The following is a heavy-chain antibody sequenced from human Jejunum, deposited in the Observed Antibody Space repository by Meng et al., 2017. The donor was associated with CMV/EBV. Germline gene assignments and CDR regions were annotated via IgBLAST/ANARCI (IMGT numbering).Heavy chain of an antibody. Sequence: EVQLVEYGGCLIQPGGSLTLSCEVSGFTFSNYWMHWVRQAPGKGLVWISRIKNDASTTGYADSVKGRFTISRDNAKNTLYLHMNSLRAEDTAVYYCVRDISWGQSDYWGQGTLVTVSS. J-gene: IGHJ4*02. CDR3: VRDISWGQSDY. V-gene: IGHV3-74*01. CDR2: IKNDASTT. CDR1: GFTFSNYW. D-gene: IGHD3-16*01.